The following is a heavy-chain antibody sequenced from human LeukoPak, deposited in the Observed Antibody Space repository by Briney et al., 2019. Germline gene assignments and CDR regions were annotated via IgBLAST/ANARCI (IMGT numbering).Heavy chain of an antibody. CDR2: IYYSGST. D-gene: IGHD3-10*02. Sequence: PSETLSLTCTVSGGSISSSSYYWGWIRQPPGKGLEWIGSIYYSGSTYYNPSLKSRVTISVDTSKNQFSLKLSSVTAADTAVYYCARQPYGVRGVTPPRDYFDYWGQGTLVTVSS. CDR1: GGSISSSSYY. CDR3: ARQPYGVRGVTPPRDYFDY. V-gene: IGHV4-39*01. J-gene: IGHJ4*02.